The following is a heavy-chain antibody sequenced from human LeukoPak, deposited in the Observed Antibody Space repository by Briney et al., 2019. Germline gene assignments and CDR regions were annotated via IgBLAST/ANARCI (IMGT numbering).Heavy chain of an antibody. Sequence: GGSLRLSCAASGFTFSSCAMSWVRQAPGKGLEWVANIKQDGSEKYYVDSVKGRFTISRDNAKNSLYLQMNSLRAEDTAVYYCARDDTVTTRVGFIDWGQGTLVTVSS. CDR3: ARDDTVTTRVGFID. CDR1: GFTFSSCA. CDR2: IKQDGSEK. J-gene: IGHJ4*02. D-gene: IGHD4-17*01. V-gene: IGHV3-7*01.